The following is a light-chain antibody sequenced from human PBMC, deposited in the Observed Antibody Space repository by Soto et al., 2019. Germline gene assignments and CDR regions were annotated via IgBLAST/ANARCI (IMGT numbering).Light chain of an antibody. CDR3: ASYTRSSTPLFF. J-gene: IGLJ1*01. V-gene: IGLV2-14*04. CDR1: SSDVGGYNY. Sequence: TSSDVGGYNYVSWYQQHPGKAPKLMIYDVSSRPSGVSNRFSGSKPGNTASLTISGLQADDEANYYCASYTRSSTPLFFFGTGTKVPVL. CDR2: DVS.